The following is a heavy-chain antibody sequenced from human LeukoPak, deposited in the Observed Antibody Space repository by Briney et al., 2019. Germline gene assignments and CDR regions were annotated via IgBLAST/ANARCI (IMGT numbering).Heavy chain of an antibody. J-gene: IGHJ3*02. D-gene: IGHD2-15*01. V-gene: IGHV3-30*18. CDR1: GFTFSSYG. Sequence: GGSLRLSGAASGFTFSSYGMHWVRQAPGRGLGGGATISYDGTNKYCADSVKGRFTISRDNSKNTLYLQMNSLRAEDTAVYYCAKEGYCSGGTCYAFDIWGQGTMVIVSS. CDR3: AKEGYCSGGTCYAFDI. CDR2: ISYDGTNK.